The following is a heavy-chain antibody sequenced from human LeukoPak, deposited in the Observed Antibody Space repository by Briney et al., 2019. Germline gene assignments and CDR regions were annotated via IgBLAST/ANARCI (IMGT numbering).Heavy chain of an antibody. V-gene: IGHV3-23*01. D-gene: IGHD4-23*01. CDR1: GFTFGGYA. J-gene: IGHJ4*02. Sequence: GGSLRLSCAASGFTFGGYAMNWVRQAPGKGLEWVSGISAGGGITYYADSVKGRFTISRDNSKNTLYLQVDSLRAEDTAVYYCAKDLPAYGGKSEVYWGQGTLVTVSS. CDR3: AKDLPAYGGKSEVY. CDR2: ISAGGGIT.